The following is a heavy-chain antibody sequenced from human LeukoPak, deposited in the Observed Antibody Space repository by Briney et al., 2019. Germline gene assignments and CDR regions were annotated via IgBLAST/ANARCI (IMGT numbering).Heavy chain of an antibody. CDR2: MNPNSGNT. CDR3: ARGGGLYCSSTSCYDVGVDY. J-gene: IGHJ4*02. CDR1: GYTFTSYD. V-gene: IGHV1-8*01. Sequence: ASVKVSCKASGYTFTSYDINWVRQATGQGLAWVGWMNPNSGNTGYAQQFQGRVTMTRNTSISTAYMELISLRSEDTAVYYCARGGGLYCSSTSCYDVGVDYWGQGTLVTVSS. D-gene: IGHD2-2*01.